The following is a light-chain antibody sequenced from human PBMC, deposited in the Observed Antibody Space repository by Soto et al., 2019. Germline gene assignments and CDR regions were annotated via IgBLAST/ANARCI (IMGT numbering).Light chain of an antibody. CDR2: DAS. J-gene: IGKJ5*01. V-gene: IGKV3-11*01. Sequence: EIVLTQSPATLSLSPGERATLSCRASQSVSSYLAWYQQKPGQAPRLLIFDASNRATGVPPRFSGSRSGTDFTLTISSLEPEDFAVYYCQQRSNWPPITFVQGTRLEIK. CDR1: QSVSSY. CDR3: QQRSNWPPIT.